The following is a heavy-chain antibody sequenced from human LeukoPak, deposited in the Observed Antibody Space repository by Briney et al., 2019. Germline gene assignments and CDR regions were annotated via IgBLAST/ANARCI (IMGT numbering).Heavy chain of an antibody. J-gene: IGHJ6*02. V-gene: IGHV3-33*01. D-gene: IGHD6-6*01. CDR1: GFNFYNYG. CDR3: SRDREQLHYYGLDV. Sequence: PGGSLRLSCAASGFNFYNYGMHWVRQAPGKGLEWVAVIWYDGSNKYFADSVEGRFTISRDNSENTLYLQMNSLRAEDTAVYYCSRDREQLHYYGLDVRGQGTTVTVSS. CDR2: IWYDGSNK.